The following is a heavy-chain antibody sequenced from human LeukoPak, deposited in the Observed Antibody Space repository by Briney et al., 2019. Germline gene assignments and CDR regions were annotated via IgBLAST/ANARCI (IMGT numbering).Heavy chain of an antibody. J-gene: IGHJ6*03. CDR3: ARGYQDIVVVPAGYYMDV. CDR1: GYTFTSYG. V-gene: IGHV1-18*01. D-gene: IGHD2-2*01. CDR2: ISAYNGNT. Sequence: GASVKVSCKASGYTFTSYGISWVRQAPGQGFEWMGWISAYNGNTNYAQKLQGRVTMTTDTSTSTAYMELRSLRSDDTAVYYCARGYQDIVVVPAGYYMDVWGKGTTVTVSS.